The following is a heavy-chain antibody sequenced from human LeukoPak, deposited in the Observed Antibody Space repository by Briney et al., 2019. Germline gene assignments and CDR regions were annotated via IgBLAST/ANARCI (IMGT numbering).Heavy chain of an antibody. CDR3: ARAPRFRELCFDY. V-gene: IGHV4-31*03. Sequence: PSETLSLTCTVSGGSISSGGYYWSWIRQHPGKGLEWIGYIYYSGSTYYNPSLKSRVTISVDTSKNQFSLKLSSVTAADTAVYYCARAPRFRELCFDYWGQGTLVTVSS. J-gene: IGHJ4*02. CDR1: GGSISSGGYY. D-gene: IGHD3-10*01. CDR2: IYYSGST.